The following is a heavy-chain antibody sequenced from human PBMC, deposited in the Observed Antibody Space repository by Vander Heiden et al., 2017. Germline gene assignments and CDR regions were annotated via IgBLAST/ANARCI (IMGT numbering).Heavy chain of an antibody. V-gene: IGHV1-2*02. CDR2: INPNSGGT. CDR1: GYTFTGYY. Sequence: QVQLVQTGAEVKKPGASVKVSCKASGYTFTGYYIHWVRRAPGQGLEWMGWINPNSGGTNYAQKFQGRVTMTRDTSISTAYMELGRLRSDDTAVYYCARSASRDPAENWFDPWGQGTLVTVSS. CDR3: ARSASRDPAENWFDP. J-gene: IGHJ5*02. D-gene: IGHD2-15*01.